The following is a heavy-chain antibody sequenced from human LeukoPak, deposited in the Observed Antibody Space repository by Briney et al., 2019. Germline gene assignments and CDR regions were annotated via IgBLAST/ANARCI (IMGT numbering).Heavy chain of an antibody. CDR3: ARLRRNSDSSGYYYYYDY. CDR1: GYTFSSFS. CDR2: ISVRSNYI. J-gene: IGHJ4*02. V-gene: IGHV3-21*01. Sequence: GGSLRLSCVASGYTFSSFSINWVRQAPGKGLEWVSSISVRSNYIYYADSVRGRFSISRDDARNSLYLQMDSLRGDDTAVYDCARLRRNSDSSGYYYYYDYWGQGTLVTVSS. D-gene: IGHD3-22*01.